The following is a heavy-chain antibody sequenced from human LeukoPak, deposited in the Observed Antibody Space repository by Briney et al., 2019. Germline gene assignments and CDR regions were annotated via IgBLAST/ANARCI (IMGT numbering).Heavy chain of an antibody. CDR3: TRHSKMATIPEPGD. J-gene: IGHJ4*02. CDR2: IRSKTNNYAT. Sequence: PGGSLKLSCAASGFTFSGSAMHWVRQASGKGLEWVGRIRSKTNNYATGYAASVKGRFTISRDDSKNTAYLQMNSLKTEDTAVYYCTRHSKMATIPEPGDWGQGTLVTVSS. V-gene: IGHV3-73*01. D-gene: IGHD5-24*01. CDR1: GFTFSGSA.